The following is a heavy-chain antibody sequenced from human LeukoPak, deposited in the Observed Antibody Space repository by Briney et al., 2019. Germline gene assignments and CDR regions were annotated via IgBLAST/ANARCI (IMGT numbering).Heavy chain of an antibody. D-gene: IGHD1-1*01. CDR3: AREGTAGTNLNWFDP. CDR1: GGSISSYY. CDR2: ISYSGST. J-gene: IGHJ5*02. Sequence: PSETLSFTCTVSGGSISSYYWSWIRQPPGKGLEWIGYISYSGSTNFYPSLKSRVTISVDTSKNQFSLKLSSVTAADTAVYYCAREGTAGTNLNWFDPWGQGTLVTVSS. V-gene: IGHV4-59*01.